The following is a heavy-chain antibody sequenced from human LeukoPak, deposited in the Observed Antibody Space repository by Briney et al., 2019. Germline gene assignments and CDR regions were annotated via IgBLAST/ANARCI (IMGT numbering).Heavy chain of an antibody. D-gene: IGHD5-18*01. CDR2: IIPIFGTA. CDR1: GGTFSSCA. J-gene: IGHJ4*02. V-gene: IGHV1-69*13. CDR3: ARVPRLWSQYFDY. Sequence: VASVKVSCKASGGTFSSCAISWVRQAPGQGLEWMGGIIPIFGTANYAQKFQGRVTITADESTSTAYMELSSLRSEDTAVYYCARVPRLWSQYFDYGGQGTLVTVSS.